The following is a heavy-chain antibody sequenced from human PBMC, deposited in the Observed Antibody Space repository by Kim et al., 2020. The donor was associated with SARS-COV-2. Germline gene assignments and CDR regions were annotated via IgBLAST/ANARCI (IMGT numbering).Heavy chain of an antibody. D-gene: IGHD3-22*01. Sequence: KGRFTISRDNAKNSLYLQMNSLRAEDTAVYYCARDGYYDSSGYTLTGPDYWGQGTLVTVSS. CDR3: ARDGYYDSSGYTLTGPDY. J-gene: IGHJ4*02. V-gene: IGHV3-11*05.